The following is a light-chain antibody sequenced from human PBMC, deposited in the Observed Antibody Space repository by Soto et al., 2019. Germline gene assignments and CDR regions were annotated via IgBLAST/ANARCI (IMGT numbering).Light chain of an antibody. J-gene: IGKJ5*01. Sequence: AIQVTHSPSSLSASVGDRVTITCRASQDIRGALAWYQQKPGKAPNLLIYDVSTLESGVPSRFSGSGSGTEFTLTISSLQPEDFGTYYCQQFNSYPITFGHGTRLEIK. V-gene: IGKV1-13*02. CDR2: DVS. CDR3: QQFNSYPIT. CDR1: QDIRGA.